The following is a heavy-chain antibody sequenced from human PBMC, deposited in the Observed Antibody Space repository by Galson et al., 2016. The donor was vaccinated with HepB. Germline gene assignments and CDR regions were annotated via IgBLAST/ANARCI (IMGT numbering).Heavy chain of an antibody. CDR3: ARGEGYNLY. CDR2: AFYSGIT. CDR1: GVSISSYY. Sequence: SETLSLTCTVSGVSISSYYWSWFRQPPEKGLEWIGYAFYSGITNYNPSLKSRVTISIDTSKNQFSPKLSSGTAADTAVYYCARGEGYNLYWGQGTLVTVSS. J-gene: IGHJ4*02. V-gene: IGHV4-59*08. D-gene: IGHD5-24*01.